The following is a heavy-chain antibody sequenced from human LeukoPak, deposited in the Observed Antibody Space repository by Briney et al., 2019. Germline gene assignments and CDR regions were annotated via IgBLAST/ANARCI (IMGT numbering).Heavy chain of an antibody. CDR2: IKSDGST. V-gene: IGHV3-74*01. Sequence: GGSLRLSCAASGFTFSTYWMHWVRQAPGKGLVWVSRIKSDGSTNYADSVKGRFTISRDNAKNAVSLQMNSLRAEDTGVYYCARAPSEIGGYYPEYFRHWGQGTLVTVSS. J-gene: IGHJ1*01. D-gene: IGHD3-22*01. CDR3: ARAPSEIGGYYPEYFRH. CDR1: GFTFSTYW.